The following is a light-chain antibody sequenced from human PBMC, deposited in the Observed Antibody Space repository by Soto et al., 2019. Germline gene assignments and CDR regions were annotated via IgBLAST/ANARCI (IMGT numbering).Light chain of an antibody. J-gene: IGLJ2*01. CDR2: EVT. Sequence: QSALTQPASVSGSPGQSITISCTGTSSDVGGYNYVSWYQQHPGKAPKLLIYEVTNRPSWGSNRFSGSKSGHTASLTISGLQAEDEAEDYCSSYCLSYGSIETSATVVFGGGTKLTVL. CDR3: SSYCLSYGSIETSATVV. CDR1: SSDVGGYNY. V-gene: IGLV2-14*01.